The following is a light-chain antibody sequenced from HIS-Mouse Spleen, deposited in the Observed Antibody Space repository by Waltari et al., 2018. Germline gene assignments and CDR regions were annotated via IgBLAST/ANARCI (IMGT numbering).Light chain of an antibody. CDR3: AAWDDSLSGPV. V-gene: IGLV1-47*01. Sequence: QSVLTQPPSASGTPGQRVTSPCSGSSPNPGSNYSHLYQQPPGTAPKLLTYRNHQRPSGVPDRFSGSKSGTSASLAISGLRSEDEADYYCAAWDDSLSGPVFGGGTKLTVL. CDR1: SPNPGSNY. CDR2: RNH. J-gene: IGLJ3*02.